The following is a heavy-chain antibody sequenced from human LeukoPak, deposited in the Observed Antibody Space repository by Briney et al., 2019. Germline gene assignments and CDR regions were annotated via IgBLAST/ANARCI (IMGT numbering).Heavy chain of an antibody. Sequence: ASVKVSFKASGYTFTGYHIHWVRQPPGQGLEWMGRINPYSGEKNFSQKFQGTVTMTRDTSITTAYMDMSRLTPDDTAVYFCTRDQGSLTRSWYTGYWGQGTQVTVSS. V-gene: IGHV1-2*06. CDR2: INPYSGEK. D-gene: IGHD1-1*01. J-gene: IGHJ4*02. CDR3: TRDQGSLTRSWYTGY. CDR1: GYTFTGYH.